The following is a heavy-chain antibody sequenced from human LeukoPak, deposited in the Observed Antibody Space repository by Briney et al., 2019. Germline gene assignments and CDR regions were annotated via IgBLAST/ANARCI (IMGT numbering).Heavy chain of an antibody. CDR3: ARDHGGSYADFDY. CDR1: GFTVSSNY. D-gene: IGHD1-26*01. J-gene: IGHJ4*02. V-gene: IGHV3-66*02. CDR2: IYSGGST. Sequence: GGSLRLSCAASGFTVSSNYMSWVRQASGKGLEWVSVIYSGGSTYYADSVKGRFTISRDNSKNTLYLQMNSLRAEDTAVYYCARDHGGSYADFDYWGQGTLVTVSS.